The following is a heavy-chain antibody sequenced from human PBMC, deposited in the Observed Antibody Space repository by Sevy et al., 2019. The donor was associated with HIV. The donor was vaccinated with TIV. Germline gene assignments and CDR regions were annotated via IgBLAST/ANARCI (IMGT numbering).Heavy chain of an antibody. CDR3: ARGPSGGTVTPLDY. CDR1: GFTFSSYA. V-gene: IGHV3-30-3*01. Sequence: GGSLRLSCAASGFTFSSYAMHWVRQAPGKGLEWVAVISCDGGNKYYADSVKGRFTISRDNSKNTLYLQMNSLRAEDTAGYYCARGPSGGTVTPLDYWGQGTLVTVSS. CDR2: ISCDGGNK. J-gene: IGHJ4*02. D-gene: IGHD4-4*01.